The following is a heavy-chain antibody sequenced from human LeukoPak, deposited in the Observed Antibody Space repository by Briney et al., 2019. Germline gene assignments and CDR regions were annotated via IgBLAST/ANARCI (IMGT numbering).Heavy chain of an antibody. V-gene: IGHV1-18*01. CDR1: GYTFTSYG. D-gene: IGHD2-2*01. Sequence: ASVKVSCKASGYTFTSYGISWVRQAPGQGLEWMGWISAYNGNTNYAQKLQGRATMTTDTSTSTAYMELRSLRSDDTAVYYCARDGRGRRCSSTSCSIDYWGQGTLVTVSS. CDR2: ISAYNGNT. CDR3: ARDGRGRRCSSTSCSIDY. J-gene: IGHJ4*02.